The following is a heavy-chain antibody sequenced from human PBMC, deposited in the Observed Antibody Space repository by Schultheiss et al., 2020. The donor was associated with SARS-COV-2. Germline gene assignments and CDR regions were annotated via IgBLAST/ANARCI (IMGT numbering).Heavy chain of an antibody. Sequence: GGSLRLSCAASGFTFSSYAMSWVRQAPGKGLEWVSVIYSGGSTYYADSVKGRFTISRDNSKNTLYLQMNSLRAEDTAVYYCASSTVYYYYYGMDVWGQGTTVTVSS. J-gene: IGHJ6*02. CDR1: GFTFSSYA. D-gene: IGHD4-11*01. V-gene: IGHV3-53*01. CDR2: IYSGGST. CDR3: ASSTVYYYYYGMDV.